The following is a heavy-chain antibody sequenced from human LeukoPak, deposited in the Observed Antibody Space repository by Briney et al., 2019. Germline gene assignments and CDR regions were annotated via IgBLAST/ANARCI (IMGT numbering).Heavy chain of an antibody. Sequence: GGSLRLSCAASGFTFDDYGMSWVRQPPGKGLEWGSGINWNGCSKGYADSVKGRFTISRDDAKNSLYLQMNSLGAEDTALYYCARVQSSSRYSYYYYYMDVWGKGTTVTVSS. CDR3: ARVQSSSRYSYYYYYMDV. V-gene: IGHV3-20*04. CDR2: INWNGCSK. D-gene: IGHD6-13*01. J-gene: IGHJ6*03. CDR1: GFTFDDYG.